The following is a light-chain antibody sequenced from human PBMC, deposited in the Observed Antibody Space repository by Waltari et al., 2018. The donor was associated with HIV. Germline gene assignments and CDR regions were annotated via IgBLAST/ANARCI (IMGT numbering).Light chain of an antibody. J-gene: IGLJ2*01. CDR3: SSYSRGALL. V-gene: IGLV2-14*01. CDR1: TNDLGSSNY. Sequence: QSVLTQPASVSGSPVQSLTLSCTGPTNDLGSSNYFSWYQQSPDKAPKLIIYEVSNRPSGVSSRFSGSKSGNTASLTISGLQAEDEAYYHCSSYSRGALLFGGGTKVTVL. CDR2: EVS.